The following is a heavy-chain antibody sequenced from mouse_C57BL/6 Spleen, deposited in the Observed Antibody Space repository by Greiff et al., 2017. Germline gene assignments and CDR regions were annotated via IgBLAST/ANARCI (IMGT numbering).Heavy chain of an antibody. Sequence: EVKLMESGGGLVQPGGSLKLSCAASGFTFSDYYMYWVRQTPEKRLEWVAYISNGGGSTYYPDTGKGRFTISRDNAKNTLYLQMSRLKSEDTAMYYCARQDTTVVGAMDYWGQGTSGTVSS. CDR1: GFTFSDYY. J-gene: IGHJ4*01. D-gene: IGHD1-1*01. V-gene: IGHV5-12*01. CDR2: ISNGGGST. CDR3: ARQDTTVVGAMDY.